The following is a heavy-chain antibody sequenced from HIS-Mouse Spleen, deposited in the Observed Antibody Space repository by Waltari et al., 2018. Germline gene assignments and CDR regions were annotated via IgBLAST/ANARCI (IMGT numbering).Heavy chain of an antibody. CDR2: IYYSGST. J-gene: IGHJ4*02. CDR3: ARLTGVYYFDY. D-gene: IGHD7-27*01. Sequence: QVQLQESGPGLVKPSETLSLTCTVSGGSISSYYWSWIRKPPGKGLEWIGYIYYSGSTNYNPSLKSRVTISVDTSKNQFSLKLSSVTAADTAVYYCARLTGVYYFDYWGQGTLVTVSS. V-gene: IGHV4-59*01. CDR1: GGSISSYY.